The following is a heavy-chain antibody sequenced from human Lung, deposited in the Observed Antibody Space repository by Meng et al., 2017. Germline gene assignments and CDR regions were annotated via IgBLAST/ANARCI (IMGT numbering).Heavy chain of an antibody. CDR1: GFTFSSYS. J-gene: IGHJ4*02. CDR2: ISSSSSYI. Sequence: EVQLVESGGGLVKPGGSLRLSCADSGFTFSSYSMNWVRQAPGEGLEWVSSISSSSSYIYYADSVKGRFTISRDNAKNSLYLQMNSLRAEDTAVYYCARLPLLWFGESHDFDYWGQGTLVTVSS. CDR3: ARLPLLWFGESHDFDY. V-gene: IGHV3-21*02. D-gene: IGHD3-10*01.